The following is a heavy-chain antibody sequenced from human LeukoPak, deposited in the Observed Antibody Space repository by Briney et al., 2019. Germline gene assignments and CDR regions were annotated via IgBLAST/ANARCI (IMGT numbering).Heavy chain of an antibody. CDR1: EFTFSNYK. Sequence: AGGSLRLSCAASEFTFSNYKMNWVRQAPGKGLEWVSSISSSSIYIYYADSVKGRFTISRDNSKNTVYLQMNSLRAEDTAVYYCARDPLRITQRGYSEYWGQGTLVTVSS. V-gene: IGHV3-21*01. CDR3: ARDPLRITQRGYSEY. CDR2: ISSSSIYI. J-gene: IGHJ4*02. D-gene: IGHD3-10*01.